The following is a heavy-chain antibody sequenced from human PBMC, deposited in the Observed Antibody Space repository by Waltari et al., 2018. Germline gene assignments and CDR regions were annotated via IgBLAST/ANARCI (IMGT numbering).Heavy chain of an antibody. CDR2: SNPNSGNT. V-gene: IGHV1-8*01. J-gene: IGHJ4*02. Sequence: QVQLVQSGAEVKKPGASVKVSCRASGYTFTSYDINWVRQATGQGLGWMGWSNPNSGNTDYAQKFQGRVTMTRNTSISTAYMELSSLRSEDTAVYYCARGYPFSFYGSGTYYNVYDYWGQGTLVTVS. CDR3: ARGYPFSFYGSGTYYNVYDY. CDR1: GYTFTSYD. D-gene: IGHD3-10*01.